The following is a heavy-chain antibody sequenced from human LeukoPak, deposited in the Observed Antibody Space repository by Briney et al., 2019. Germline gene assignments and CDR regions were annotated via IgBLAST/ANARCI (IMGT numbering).Heavy chain of an antibody. CDR3: AKSLLTTASGTGRAFDI. J-gene: IGHJ3*02. D-gene: IGHD1-26*01. Sequence: GGSLRLSCAASRFSFSAYPMGWVRRAPGKGLKWVSAISASGDVTFHADPVKGRFTISRDNSKNTLYLQMNSLRAEDTAEYYCAKSLLTTASGTGRAFDIWGQGTMVTVSS. CDR1: RFSFSAYP. V-gene: IGHV3-23*01. CDR2: ISASGDVT.